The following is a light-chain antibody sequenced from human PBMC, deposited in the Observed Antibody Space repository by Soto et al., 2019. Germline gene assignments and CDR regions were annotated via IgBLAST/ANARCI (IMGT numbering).Light chain of an antibody. CDR2: DAS. CDR3: HHAGT. J-gene: IGKJ4*01. CDR1: QSLSTY. V-gene: IGKV3-11*01. Sequence: ELVLTQSPATLSLSPGERATLSCRASQSLSTYLGWYQQKPGQAPRLLIYDASNRAAGIPPRFSGSGSGTDFTLTIGSLEPEDYAIYYCHHAGTFGGGTKVDIK.